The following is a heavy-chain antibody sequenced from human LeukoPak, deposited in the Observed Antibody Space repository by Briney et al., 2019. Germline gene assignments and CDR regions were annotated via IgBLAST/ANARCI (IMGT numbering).Heavy chain of an antibody. CDR3: AKDRSYSGYEPLDH. CDR1: GFTFSSYA. D-gene: IGHD1-26*01. V-gene: IGHV3-30*18. CDR2: ISHDGNSK. Sequence: GGSLRLSCAASGFTFSSYAMSWVRQAPGKGLESVAVISHDGNSKYSADSVKGRFTISRDNSKNTLYLQMDSLRVEDTAVYYCAKDRSYSGYEPLDHWGQGTLVSVSS. J-gene: IGHJ4*02.